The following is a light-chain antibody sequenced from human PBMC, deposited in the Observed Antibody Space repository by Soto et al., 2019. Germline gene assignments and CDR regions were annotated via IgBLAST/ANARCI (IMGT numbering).Light chain of an antibody. CDR1: QSVSSSY. Sequence: EIELSHSPGTLSFSPQGGNSLXLLPSQSVSSSYLAWYQQKRGQAPRLLIYGASSRATGIPDRFSGSGSGTDFTLTISRLEPEDSAVYFCQQYGSSHVTFGGGGMV. CDR3: QQYGSSHVT. CDR2: GAS. J-gene: IGKJ4*01. V-gene: IGKV3-20*01.